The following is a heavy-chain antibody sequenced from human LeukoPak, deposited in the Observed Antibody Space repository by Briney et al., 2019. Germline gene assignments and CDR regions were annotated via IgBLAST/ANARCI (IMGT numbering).Heavy chain of an antibody. Sequence: MPSETLSLTCTVSGYSISSGYYWGWIRQPPGKGLAWIGSIYHSGSTNYNPSLKSRVTISVDTSKNQFSLKLSSVTAADTAVYYCARVTIRIDYWGQGTLVTVSS. J-gene: IGHJ4*02. D-gene: IGHD3-10*01. V-gene: IGHV4-38-2*02. CDR2: IYHSGST. CDR1: GYSISSGYY. CDR3: ARVTIRIDY.